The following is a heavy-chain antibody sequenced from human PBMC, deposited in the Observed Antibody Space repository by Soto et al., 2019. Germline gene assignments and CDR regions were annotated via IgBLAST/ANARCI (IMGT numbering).Heavy chain of an antibody. V-gene: IGHV4-59*08. D-gene: IGHD6-19*01. CDR3: AVGYSSGSDPFVSFDY. J-gene: IGHJ4*02. Sequence: PSETLSLTCTVSGGSISTYYWIWIRQPPGKGLEWIGVFYNGGTTNYSPSLKSRVTISVDTSKNQFSLKLNSVTAADTAVYYCAVGYSSGSDPFVSFDYWGQGTLVTVSS. CDR2: FYNGGTT. CDR1: GGSISTYY.